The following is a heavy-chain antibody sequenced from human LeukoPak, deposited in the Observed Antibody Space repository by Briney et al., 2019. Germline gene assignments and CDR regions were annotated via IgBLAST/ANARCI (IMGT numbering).Heavy chain of an antibody. J-gene: IGHJ4*02. CDR2: INTDGSST. CDR1: GFTFSSYW. Sequence: GGSLRLSCAASGFTFSSYWMHWVRQAPGKGLVWVSRINTDGSSTSYADSVKGRFTISRDNAKNTLYLQMNSLRAEDTAVYYCARYGSGSFFFDYWGQGTLATVSS. V-gene: IGHV3-74*01. D-gene: IGHD3-10*01. CDR3: ARYGSGSFFFDY.